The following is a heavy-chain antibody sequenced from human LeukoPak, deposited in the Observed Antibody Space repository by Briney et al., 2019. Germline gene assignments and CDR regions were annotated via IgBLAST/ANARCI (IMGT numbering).Heavy chain of an antibody. D-gene: IGHD6-19*01. V-gene: IGHV1-2*06. Sequence: ASVKVSCKASGYTFTGYYMHWERQAPGQGLEWMGRINPNSGGTNYAQKFQGRVTMTRDTSISTAYMELSRLRSDDTAVYYCARDFQVAGTYYFDYWGQGALVTVSS. CDR3: ARDFQVAGTYYFDY. CDR1: GYTFTGYY. CDR2: INPNSGGT. J-gene: IGHJ4*02.